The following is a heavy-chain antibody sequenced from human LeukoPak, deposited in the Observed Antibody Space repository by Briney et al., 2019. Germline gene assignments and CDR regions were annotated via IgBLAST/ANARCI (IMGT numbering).Heavy chain of an antibody. Sequence: SETLSLTCTVSGGSISSSSYYWGWIRQPPGKGLEWIGSIYYSGSTYYNPSLKSRVTISVDTSKNQFSLKLSSVTAADTAVYYCASWEVAAMFAALWGQGTLVTVSS. CDR1: GGSISSSSYY. V-gene: IGHV4-39*07. J-gene: IGHJ4*02. D-gene: IGHD2-15*01. CDR2: IYYSGST. CDR3: ASWEVAAMFAAL.